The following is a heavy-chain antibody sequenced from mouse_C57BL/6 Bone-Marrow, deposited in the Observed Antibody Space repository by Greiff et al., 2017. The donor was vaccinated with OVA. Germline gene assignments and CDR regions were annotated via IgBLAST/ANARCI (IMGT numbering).Heavy chain of an antibody. J-gene: IGHJ2*01. CDR3: ARPIITTVVATRDY. V-gene: IGHV1-81*01. D-gene: IGHD1-1*01. CDR2: IYPRSGNT. Sequence: QVQLQQSGAELARPGASVKLSCKASGYTFTSYGISWVKQRTGQGLEWIGEIYPRSGNTYYNEKFKGKATLTADKSSSTAYMELRSLTSEDSAVYFCARPIITTVVATRDYWGQGTTLTVSS. CDR1: GYTFTSYG.